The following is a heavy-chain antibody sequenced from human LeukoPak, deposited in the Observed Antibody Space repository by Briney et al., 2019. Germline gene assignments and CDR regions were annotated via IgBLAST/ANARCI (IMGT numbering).Heavy chain of an antibody. D-gene: IGHD3-22*01. CDR3: ARVGYYESSGYYEY. CDR2: IHPNSGGT. Sequence: ASVELSCKASGYTRTQYYMHWVRHAPGQGLEWMGRIHPNSGGTNYAQKFQGRVTMTRDTSISTVYMELSRLRSDDTAVYYCARVGYYESSGYYEYWGQGTLVTVSS. CDR1: GYTRTQYY. J-gene: IGHJ4*02. V-gene: IGHV1-2*06.